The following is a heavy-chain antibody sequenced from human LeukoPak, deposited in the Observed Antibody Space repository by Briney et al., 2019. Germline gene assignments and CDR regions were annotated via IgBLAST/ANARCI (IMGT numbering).Heavy chain of an antibody. Sequence: ASVKVSCKASGGTFISYAISWVRQAPGQGLEWMGGIIPIFGTANYAQKFQGRVTITADESTSTAYMELSSLRSEDTAVYYCARGIILTGYGLWYFDYWGQGTLVTVSS. CDR3: ARGIILTGYGLWYFDY. CDR1: GGTFISYA. D-gene: IGHD3-9*01. J-gene: IGHJ4*02. V-gene: IGHV1-69*13. CDR2: IIPIFGTA.